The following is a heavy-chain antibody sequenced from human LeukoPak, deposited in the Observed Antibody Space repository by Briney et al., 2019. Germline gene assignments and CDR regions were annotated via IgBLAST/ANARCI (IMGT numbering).Heavy chain of an antibody. CDR3: ARGLYSSSWYSPFDY. D-gene: IGHD6-13*01. J-gene: IGHJ4*02. CDR1: GFTFSRYG. V-gene: IGHV3-30*03. Sequence: GGSLRLSCAASGFTFSRYGMHWVRQAPGKGLEWVTAISYDGSNKYYADSVKGRFTISRDNSKNTLYLQMGSLRAEDMAVYYCARGLYSSSWYSPFDYWGQGTLVTVSS. CDR2: ISYDGSNK.